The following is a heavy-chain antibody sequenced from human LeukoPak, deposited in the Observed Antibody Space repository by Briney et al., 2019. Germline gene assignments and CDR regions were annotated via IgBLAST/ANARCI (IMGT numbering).Heavy chain of an antibody. Sequence: SESLSLTCTVSTGSMSSYYCSWIRQHPGNGLEWHGYIYHSGSTNYNPSLKSRVTISVDTSKTQFSLKLSSVTAADTAVYYCASYYDSSGYYPFDYWGQGTLVTVSS. V-gene: IGHV4-59*01. J-gene: IGHJ4*02. CDR2: IYHSGST. CDR1: TGSMSSYY. D-gene: IGHD3-22*01. CDR3: ASYYDSSGYYPFDY.